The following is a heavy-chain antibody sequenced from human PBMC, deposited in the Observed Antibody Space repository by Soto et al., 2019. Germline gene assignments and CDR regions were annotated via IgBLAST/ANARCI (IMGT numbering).Heavy chain of an antibody. CDR2: IYYSGST. V-gene: IGHV4-39*01. J-gene: IGHJ4*02. Sequence: SETLSLTCTVSGGSISSSSYYWGWIRQPPGKGLEWIGSIYYSGSTYYNPSLKSRVTISVDTSKNQFSLKLSSVTAADAAVYYYSRLTTEYSYGSGSPFDYWGQGTLVTVSS. CDR1: GGSISSSSYY. D-gene: IGHD3-10*01. CDR3: SRLTTEYSYGSGSPFDY.